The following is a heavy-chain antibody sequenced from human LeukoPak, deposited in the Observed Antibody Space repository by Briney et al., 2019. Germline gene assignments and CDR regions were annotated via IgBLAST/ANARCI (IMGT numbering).Heavy chain of an antibody. D-gene: IGHD3-9*01. CDR3: ARGGGGNSDFLTTYTGASLSFDY. CDR2: LGISGDYT. CDR1: GFTLSSYA. Sequence: GGSLRLSCVASGFTLSSYAMSWVRQAPGKGLQWVSSLGISGDYTWYAGSVKGRFTISRDSSKNTLYLQMNSLGAEDTAVYYCARGGGGNSDFLTTYTGASLSFDYWGQGALVTVSS. V-gene: IGHV3-23*01. J-gene: IGHJ4*02.